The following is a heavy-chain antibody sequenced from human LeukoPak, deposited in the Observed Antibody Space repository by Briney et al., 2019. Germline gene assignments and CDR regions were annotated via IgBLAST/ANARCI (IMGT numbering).Heavy chain of an antibody. Sequence: KTSETLSLTCTVSGGSISSSSYYWGWIRQPPGKGLEWIGSIYYSGSTYYNPSLKSRVTISIDTSKNQFSLKLSSVTAADTAVYYCARDPVQWLVPWAWFDPWGQGTLVTVSS. V-gene: IGHV4-39*07. CDR3: ARDPVQWLVPWAWFDP. D-gene: IGHD6-19*01. CDR1: GGSISSSSYY. CDR2: IYYSGST. J-gene: IGHJ5*02.